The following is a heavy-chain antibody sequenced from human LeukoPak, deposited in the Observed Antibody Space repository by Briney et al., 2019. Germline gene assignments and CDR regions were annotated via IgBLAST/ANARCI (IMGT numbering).Heavy chain of an antibody. CDR3: ARSPTLYCSSSSCWGGVFGI. D-gene: IGHD2-2*01. V-gene: IGHV3-30*03. CDR1: GFTFSSYG. Sequence: GGSLRLSCAASGFTFSSYGMHWVRQAPGKGLEWVAVISYETNYKYYADSVKGRFTISRDNSKNTLYLQMSSLRAEDTALYYCARSPTLYCSSSSCWGGVFGIWGQGTLVTVSS. J-gene: IGHJ3*02. CDR2: ISYETNYK.